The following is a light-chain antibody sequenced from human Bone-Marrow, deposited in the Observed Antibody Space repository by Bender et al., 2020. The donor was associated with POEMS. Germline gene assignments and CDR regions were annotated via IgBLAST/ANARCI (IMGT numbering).Light chain of an antibody. CDR3: CSYATTSPYV. J-gene: IGLJ1*01. CDR1: SSDIGVYKY. Sequence: QSALTQPASVSGSPGQSITISCTGTSSDIGVYKYVSWYQHNPGKAPKLIIYDVSNRPSGVSNRFSGSKSGNTASLTISGLQAEDEAEYYCCSYATTSPYVFGTGTRVAVL. V-gene: IGLV2-14*03. CDR2: DVS.